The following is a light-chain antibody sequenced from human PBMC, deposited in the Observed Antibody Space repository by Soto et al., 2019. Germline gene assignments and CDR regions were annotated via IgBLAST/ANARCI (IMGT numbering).Light chain of an antibody. Sequence: DVVMTQSPLSLPVIPGEPASISCRSSQSLLHSNGNTYLDWYLQKPGQSPQLLIYLSFNRASGVPDRFSGSGTGTDFTLKISRVEAEDVGVYYCMQGLHGPWTFGQGTKVEIK. V-gene: IGKV2-28*01. CDR1: QSLLHSNGNTY. CDR2: LSF. J-gene: IGKJ1*01. CDR3: MQGLHGPWT.